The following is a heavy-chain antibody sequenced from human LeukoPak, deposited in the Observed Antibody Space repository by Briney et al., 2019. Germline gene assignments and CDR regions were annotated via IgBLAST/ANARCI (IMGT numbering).Heavy chain of an antibody. CDR1: GYSFASYW. D-gene: IGHD5/OR15-5a*01. J-gene: IGHJ5*01. Sequence: HGESLKISCKGSGYSFASYWIGWVRQMPGKGLEWMGIIYPGDSDIRYSPSFQGQVTISAGKAISTAYLQWASLKASDTAMYYCARRVGGSTNNWFDSWGQGTLVTVSS. CDR3: ARRVGGSTNNWFDS. V-gene: IGHV5-51*01. CDR2: IYPGDSDI.